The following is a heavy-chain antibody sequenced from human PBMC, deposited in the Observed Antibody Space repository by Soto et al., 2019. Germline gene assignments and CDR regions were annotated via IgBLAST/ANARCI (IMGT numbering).Heavy chain of an antibody. D-gene: IGHD3-10*01. Sequence: EVQLVESGGRLVQPGGSLRLSCAASGIPVSSHYMTWVRQAPGKGLEWVSVLHSGGDTYYANSVKGRFTISRHDSTNTLFLQMNSLTPEDTAVYYCARDGPYYYASRMDVWGQGTTVTVSS. J-gene: IGHJ6*02. CDR3: ARDGPYYYASRMDV. V-gene: IGHV3-53*04. CDR1: GIPVSSHY. CDR2: LHSGGDT.